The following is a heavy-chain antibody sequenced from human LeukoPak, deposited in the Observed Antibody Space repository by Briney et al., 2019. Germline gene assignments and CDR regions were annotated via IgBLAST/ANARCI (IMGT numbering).Heavy chain of an antibody. CDR1: GFTFSSYS. CDR3: AKLIVASDY. J-gene: IGHJ4*02. Sequence: PGGSLRLSCAASGFTFSSYSMNWVRQAPGKGLEWVSGISGSGGSTYYADSVKGRFTVSRDNSKNTLCLQMNSLRAEDTAIYFCAKLIVASDYWGQGTLVTVSS. V-gene: IGHV3-23*01. D-gene: IGHD2/OR15-2a*01. CDR2: ISGSGGST.